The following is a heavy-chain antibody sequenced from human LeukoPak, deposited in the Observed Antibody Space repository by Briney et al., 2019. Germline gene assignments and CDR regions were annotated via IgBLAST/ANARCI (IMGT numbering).Heavy chain of an antibody. V-gene: IGHV4-4*07. J-gene: IGHJ4*02. CDR2: IYTSGST. D-gene: IGHD3-22*01. Sequence: PSETLSLTCTVSGGSISSFYWSWIRQPAGKGLEWIGRIYTSGSTNYNPSLESRVTMSVDTSKNQFSLKLSSVTAADTAVYYCARVTGYMIEDYFDYWGQGTLVTVSS. CDR3: ARVTGYMIEDYFDY. CDR1: GGSISSFY.